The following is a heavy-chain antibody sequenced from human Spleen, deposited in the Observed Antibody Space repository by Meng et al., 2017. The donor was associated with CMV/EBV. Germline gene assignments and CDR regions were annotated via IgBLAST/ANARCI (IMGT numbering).Heavy chain of an antibody. D-gene: IGHD6-13*01. CDR2: IWYDGSNT. Sequence: LSCAASGFTFSSYAIHWVRQAPGKGLEWVAVIWYDGSNTYYTDSVKGRFTISRDNSKNTLYLQMNSLRAEDTAVYYCASHIAAVGTGYWGQGTLVIVSS. V-gene: IGHV3-33*01. CDR3: ASHIAAVGTGY. J-gene: IGHJ4*02. CDR1: GFTFSSYA.